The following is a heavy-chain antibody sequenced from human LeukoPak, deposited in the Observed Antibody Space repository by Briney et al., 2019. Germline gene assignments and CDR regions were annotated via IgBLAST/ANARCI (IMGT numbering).Heavy chain of an antibody. CDR1: GGSFSGYY. V-gene: IGHV4-34*01. Sequence: SETLSLICAVHGGSFSGYYWSWIRQPPGKGLEWIGEINHSGSTNYNPSLKSRVTISVDTSKNQFSLKLSSVTAADTAVYYCARGIIAVADPPAYYFDYWGQGTLVTVSS. CDR2: INHSGST. D-gene: IGHD6-19*01. CDR3: ARGIIAVADPPAYYFDY. J-gene: IGHJ4*02.